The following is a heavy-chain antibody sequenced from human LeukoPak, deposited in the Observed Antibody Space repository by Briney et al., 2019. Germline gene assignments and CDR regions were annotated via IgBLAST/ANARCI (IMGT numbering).Heavy chain of an antibody. J-gene: IGHJ4*02. CDR2: INSDGRST. Sequence: GGSLRLSCAASGFTFSSYWMYWVRQAPGKGLVWVSRINSDGRSTSYADSVKGRLTISRDNAKKTLYLQMNSLRAEDTAAYYCALSSSDWDTYWGQGTLVTVSS. D-gene: IGHD6-19*01. CDR1: GFTFSSYW. V-gene: IGHV3-74*01. CDR3: ALSSSDWDTY.